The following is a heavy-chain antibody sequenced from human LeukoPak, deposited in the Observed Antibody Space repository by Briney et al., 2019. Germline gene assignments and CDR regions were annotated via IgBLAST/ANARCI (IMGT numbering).Heavy chain of an antibody. CDR1: GFTFSSYG. J-gene: IGHJ4*02. Sequence: PGGSLRLSCAASGFTFSSYGMHWVRQAPGRGLEWVAFIRYDGSNKYYADSVKGRFTISRDNSKNTLYLQMNSLRAEETAVYYCAKDGYFDWLSNGSFDYRGQGTLVTVSS. D-gene: IGHD3-9*01. CDR3: AKDGYFDWLSNGSFDY. CDR2: IRYDGSNK. V-gene: IGHV3-30*02.